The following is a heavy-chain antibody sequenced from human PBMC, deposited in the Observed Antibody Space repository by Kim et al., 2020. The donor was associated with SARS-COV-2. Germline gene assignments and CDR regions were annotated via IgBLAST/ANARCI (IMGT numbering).Heavy chain of an antibody. D-gene: IGHD1-1*01. CDR3: ARWNTIWFDP. Sequence: TTNSTSSLESRVTMSIDASKNQFSLNLNSVTAADTAVYYCARWNTIWFDPWGQGTLVTVSS. V-gene: IGHV4-59*10. J-gene: IGHJ5*02. CDR2: TT.